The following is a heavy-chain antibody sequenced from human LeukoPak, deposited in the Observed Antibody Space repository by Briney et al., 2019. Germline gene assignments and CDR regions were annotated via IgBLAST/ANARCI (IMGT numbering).Heavy chain of an antibody. CDR2: IYYSGTT. CDR3: ARLDAGYSSYFDH. V-gene: IGHV4-59*08. D-gene: IGHD4-23*01. CDR1: GGSMSRYY. Sequence: SETLSLTCTVSGGSMSRYYWTWIRQPPGKGLEWIGYIYYSGTTNYNPSLKSRLTISLDTSRSQFSLKLNSVTAADTAVYYCARLDAGYSSYFDHWGQGALVTVSS. J-gene: IGHJ4*02.